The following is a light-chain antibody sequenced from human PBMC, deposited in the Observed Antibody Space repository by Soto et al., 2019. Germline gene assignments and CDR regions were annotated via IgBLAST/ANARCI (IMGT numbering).Light chain of an antibody. J-gene: IGKJ5*01. Sequence: MVMTQSPDSLAGPLGARATIHCKSSQSIFYSSNNKNYLAWYQQKPGQPPKLLIYWASNRESGVPDRFSGSGSGTDFTLTISRLEPEDFAVYYCQQRSNWPQITFGQGTRLEI. CDR3: QQRSNWPQIT. V-gene: IGKV4-1*01. CDR2: WAS. CDR1: QSIFYSSNNKNY.